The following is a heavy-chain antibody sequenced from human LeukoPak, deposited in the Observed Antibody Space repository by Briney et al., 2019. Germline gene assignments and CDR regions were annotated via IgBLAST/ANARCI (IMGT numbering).Heavy chain of an antibody. CDR3: ARVATVGSLDN. CDR1: GYSFSTHG. D-gene: IGHD4-23*01. CDR2: IMPIFGAT. V-gene: IGHV1-69*05. J-gene: IGHJ4*02. Sequence: GASVKVSCKASGYSFSTHGIRWVRQAPGQGLEWMGGIMPIFGATNYAQKFQGRLTITTDRSTSTAYMELNNLSSEDTALYYCARVATVGSLDNWGQGTLVTVSS.